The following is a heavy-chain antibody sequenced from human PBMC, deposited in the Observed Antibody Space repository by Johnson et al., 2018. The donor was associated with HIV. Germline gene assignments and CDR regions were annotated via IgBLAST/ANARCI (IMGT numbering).Heavy chain of an antibody. CDR2: IYASGHW. V-gene: IGHV3-66*02. J-gene: IGHJ3*01. CDR1: GFTVTSSY. CDR3: ARIPMPAATTRSDAFDL. D-gene: IGHD6-13*01. Sequence: VQLVESGGGLVQPGGSLRLSCVASGFTVTSSYMSWLRQAPGKDLEWVSVIYASGHWYDAESVRGRFTISRDTSKNTVFLQMSSLRVEDSAVYFCARIPMPAATTRSDAFDLWGQGTMVTVSS.